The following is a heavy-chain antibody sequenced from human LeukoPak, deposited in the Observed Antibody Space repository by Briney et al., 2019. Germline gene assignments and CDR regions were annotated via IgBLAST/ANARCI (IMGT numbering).Heavy chain of an antibody. D-gene: IGHD6-19*01. CDR3: ARDRAVAGKKDAFDI. CDR2: INPNSGGT. V-gene: IGHV1-2*04. Sequence: INPNSGGTNYAQKFQGWVTMTRDTSISTAYMELSRLRSDDTAVYYCARDRAVAGKKDAFDIWGQGTMVTVSS. J-gene: IGHJ3*02.